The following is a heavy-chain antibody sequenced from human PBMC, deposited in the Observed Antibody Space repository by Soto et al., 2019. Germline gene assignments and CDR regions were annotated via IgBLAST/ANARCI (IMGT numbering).Heavy chain of an antibody. CDR2: IWYDGSNK. V-gene: IGHV3-33*01. CDR1: GFPFSTYG. D-gene: IGHD4-17*01. Sequence: PGGSLRLSCAASGFPFSTYGMHWVRQAPGKGLEWVAVIWYDGSNKYYADSVRGRFTISRDNSKNTVDLQMNSLRADDTAVYYCARRRSTVTTSWFYHAMDVWGRGTTVTVYS. J-gene: IGHJ6*02. CDR3: ARRRSTVTTSWFYHAMDV.